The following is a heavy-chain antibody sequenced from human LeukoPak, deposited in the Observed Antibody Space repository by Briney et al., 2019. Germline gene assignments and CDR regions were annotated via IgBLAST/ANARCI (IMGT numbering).Heavy chain of an antibody. CDR3: AKGTLFGVVIIPSFDY. Sequence: PGGSLRLSCAASGFTFSSYAMSWVRQAPGKGQEWVSAISGSGGSTYYADSVKGRFTISRDNSKNTLYLQMNSLRAEDTAVYYCAKGTLFGVVIIPSFDYWGQGTLVTVSS. J-gene: IGHJ4*02. D-gene: IGHD3-3*01. CDR1: GFTFSSYA. CDR2: ISGSGGST. V-gene: IGHV3-23*01.